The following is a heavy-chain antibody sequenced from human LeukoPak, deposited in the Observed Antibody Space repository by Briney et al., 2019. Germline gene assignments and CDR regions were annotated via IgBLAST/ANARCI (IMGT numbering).Heavy chain of an antibody. CDR1: GGPVSNYY. J-gene: IGHJ4*02. V-gene: IGHV4-59*08. CDR3: ASSGNYYFTLDY. CDR2: IHYSGIT. D-gene: IGHD3-10*01. Sequence: ASETLSLTCSVYGGPVSNYYWSWIRQPPGKGLEWIGYIHYSGITKYNPSVKSRVTISLDTSKNQFSLKLSSVTAADTAVYYCASSGNYYFTLDYCGQGTLVTVSS.